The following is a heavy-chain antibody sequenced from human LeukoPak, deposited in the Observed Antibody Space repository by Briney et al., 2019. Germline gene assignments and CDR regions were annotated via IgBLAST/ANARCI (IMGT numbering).Heavy chain of an antibody. V-gene: IGHV3-21*04. CDR3: ARGNNWNPPYYYYYYMDV. J-gene: IGHJ6*03. CDR1: GFTFSSYS. D-gene: IGHD1-20*01. Sequence: GGSLRLSCAASGFTFSSYSMNWVRQAPGKGLEWVSSISSSSSYIYYADSVKGRFTISRDNAKNSLYLQMNSLRAEDTAVYYCARGNNWNPPYYYYYYMDVWGKGTTVTVSS. CDR2: ISSSSSYI.